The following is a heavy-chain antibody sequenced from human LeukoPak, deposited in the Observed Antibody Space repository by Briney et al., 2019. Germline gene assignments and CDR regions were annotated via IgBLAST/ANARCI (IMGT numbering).Heavy chain of an antibody. CDR2: IYYTGST. CDR3: ARGGDSSGYEGRFDP. CDR1: GGSISRSGYS. V-gene: IGHV4-30-4*07. Sequence: SETLSLTCAVSGGSISRSGYSWSWIRQPPGKGLEWIGYIYYTGSTYYNPSLKSRLTISLDTPKNQFSLKLSSVTAADTAVYYCARGGDSSGYEGRFDPWGQGTLVTVSS. D-gene: IGHD3-22*01. J-gene: IGHJ5*02.